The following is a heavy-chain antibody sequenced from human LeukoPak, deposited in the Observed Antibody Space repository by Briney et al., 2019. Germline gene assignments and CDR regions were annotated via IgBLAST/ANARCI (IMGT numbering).Heavy chain of an antibody. V-gene: IGHV4-4*07. CDR3: ARQVAAVRGVIKGWFDP. Sequence: SETLSLTCTVSGGSIRSYYWAWIRQPAGKGLEWIGRIYSSGSTNYNPSLKSRVIMSVDTSKNQFSLKLSSVTAAGTAVYYCARQVAAVRGVIKGWFDPWGQGTLVTVSS. J-gene: IGHJ5*02. CDR1: GGSIRSYY. D-gene: IGHD3-10*01. CDR2: IYSSGST.